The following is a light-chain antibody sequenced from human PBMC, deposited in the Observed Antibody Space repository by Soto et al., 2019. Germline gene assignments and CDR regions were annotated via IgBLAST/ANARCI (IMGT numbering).Light chain of an antibody. J-gene: IGKJ1*01. V-gene: IGKV3-20*01. Sequence: EIFLTQSPGTLSLSPGERATLSFRASQSVSNNYLAWYQQKPGQAPRLLIYGASNRATGIPDRFSGSGSGTDFTLTISRLEPEDFAVYYCQQYGSSGTFGQGTKVDI. CDR1: QSVSNNY. CDR2: GAS. CDR3: QQYGSSGT.